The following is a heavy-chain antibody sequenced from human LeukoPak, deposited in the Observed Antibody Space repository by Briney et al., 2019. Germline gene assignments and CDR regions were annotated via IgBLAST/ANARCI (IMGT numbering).Heavy chain of an antibody. Sequence: GGSLRLSCAASGFTFSNAWMSWVRQAPGKGLEWVGRIKSKTDGGTTDYAAPVKGRFTISRDDSKNTLYLQMNSLKTEHTAVYYCTTSLNYYDSSGLDYWGQGTLVTVSS. D-gene: IGHD3-22*01. CDR2: IKSKTDGGTT. V-gene: IGHV3-15*01. CDR3: TTSLNYYDSSGLDY. J-gene: IGHJ4*02. CDR1: GFTFSNAW.